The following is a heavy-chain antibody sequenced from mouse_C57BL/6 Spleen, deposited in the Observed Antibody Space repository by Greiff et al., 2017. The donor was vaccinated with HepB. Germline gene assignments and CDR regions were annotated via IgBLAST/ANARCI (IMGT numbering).Heavy chain of an antibody. CDR3: TRDWANWEGAY. D-gene: IGHD4-1*01. V-gene: IGHV5-9-1*02. CDR2: ISSGGDYI. CDR1: GFTFSSYA. Sequence: EVQWVESGEGLVKPGGSLKLSCAASGFTFSSYAMSWVRQTPEKRLEWVAYISSGGDYIYYADTVKGRFTISRDNARNTLYLQMSSLKSEDTAMYYCTRDWANWEGAYWGQGTLVTVSA. J-gene: IGHJ3*01.